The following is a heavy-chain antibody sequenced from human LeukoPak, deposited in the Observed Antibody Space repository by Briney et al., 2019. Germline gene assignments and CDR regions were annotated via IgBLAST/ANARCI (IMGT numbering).Heavy chain of an antibody. D-gene: IGHD3-10*01. J-gene: IGHJ3*02. V-gene: IGHV3-33*08. CDR3: ARDPIWFGELFAFDI. CDR1: GFTFSSYS. Sequence: GGSLRLSCAASGFTFSSYSMNWVRQAPGKGLEWVAVIWYDGSNKYYADSVKGRFTISRDNSKNTLYLQMNSLRAEDTAVYYCARDPIWFGELFAFDIWGQGTMVTVSS. CDR2: IWYDGSNK.